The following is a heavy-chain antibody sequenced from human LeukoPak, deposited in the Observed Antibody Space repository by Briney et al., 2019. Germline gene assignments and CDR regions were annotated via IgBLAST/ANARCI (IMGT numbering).Heavy chain of an antibody. Sequence: ASVKVSCKASGYTFTGYYMHWVRQAPGQGLEWMGWINPNSGGTNYAQKFQGRVTMTRDTSISTAYMELGRLRSDDTAVYYCASSIWGTTGFWFDPWGQGTLVTVSS. CDR1: GYTFTGYY. CDR3: ASSIWGTTGFWFDP. V-gene: IGHV1-2*02. D-gene: IGHD3-16*01. J-gene: IGHJ5*02. CDR2: INPNSGGT.